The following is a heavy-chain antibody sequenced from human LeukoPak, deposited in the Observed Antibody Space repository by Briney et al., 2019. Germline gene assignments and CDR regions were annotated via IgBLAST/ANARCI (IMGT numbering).Heavy chain of an antibody. CDR2: IYYSGST. J-gene: IGHJ4*02. D-gene: IGHD2-2*01. Sequence: SETLSLTCTVSGGSISSGDYYWSWIRQPPGKGLEWIGYIYYSGSTYYNPSLKSRVTISVGTSKNQFSLKLSSVTAADTAVYYCARAGGDIVVVPAAMDPPFDYWGQGTLVTVSS. V-gene: IGHV4-30-4*01. CDR3: ARAGGDIVVVPAAMDPPFDY. CDR1: GGSISSGDYY.